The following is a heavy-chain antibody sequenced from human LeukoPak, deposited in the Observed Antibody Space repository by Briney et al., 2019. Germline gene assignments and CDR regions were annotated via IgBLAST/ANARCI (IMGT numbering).Heavy chain of an antibody. V-gene: IGHV4-59*01. J-gene: IGHJ4*02. CDR2: IYSSGST. Sequence: SETLSLTCTVSGDSISGYYWTWMRQPPGKGLEWIGYIYSSGSTKYNPSLESRVTISIDTSKNQFSLKLSSVTAADTAVYYCARLRNYCDYWGQGTLVTVSS. CDR3: ARLRNYCDY. CDR1: GDSISGYY. D-gene: IGHD4-17*01.